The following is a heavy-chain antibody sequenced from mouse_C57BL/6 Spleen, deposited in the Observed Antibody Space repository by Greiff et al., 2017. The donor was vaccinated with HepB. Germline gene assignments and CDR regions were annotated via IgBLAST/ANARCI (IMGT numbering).Heavy chain of an antibody. Sequence: QVQLQQPGAELVKPGASVKMSCKASGYTFTSYWITWVKQRPGQGLEWIGDIYPGSGSTNFNEKFKSKATLTVDTSSSTAYMQLSSLTSEDSAVYYCARSGGLYWYFDVWGTGTTVTVSS. D-gene: IGHD3-1*01. CDR2: IYPGSGST. CDR3: ARSGGLYWYFDV. V-gene: IGHV1-55*01. CDR1: GYTFTSYW. J-gene: IGHJ1*03.